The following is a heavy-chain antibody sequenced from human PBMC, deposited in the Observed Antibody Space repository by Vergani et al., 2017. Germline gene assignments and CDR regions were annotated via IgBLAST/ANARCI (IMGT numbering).Heavy chain of an antibody. Sequence: EVQLVESGGGLVKPGGSLRLSCAASGFTFSSYSMNWVRQAPGKGLEWVSSISSSSSYIYYADSVKGRFTISRDNAKNSLYLQMNSLRAEDTAVYYCARDGGXCSSSSISCDSIPFFYYYYMDVWGKGTTVTVSS. CDR3: ARDGGXCSSSSISCDSIPFFYYYYMDV. J-gene: IGHJ6*03. D-gene: IGHD2-2*01. CDR1: GFTFSSYS. V-gene: IGHV3-21*01. CDR2: ISSSSSYI.